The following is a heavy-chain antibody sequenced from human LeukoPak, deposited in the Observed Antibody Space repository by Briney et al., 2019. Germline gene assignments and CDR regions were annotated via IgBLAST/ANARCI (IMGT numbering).Heavy chain of an antibody. Sequence: GASVKVSCKASGYTFTSYGISWVRQAPGQGLEWMGRIDPSDSYTNYSPSFQGHVTISADKSISTAYLQWSSLKASDTAMYYCARSPWDTAMVTYYYYGMDVWGQGTTVTVSS. CDR2: IDPSDSYT. CDR1: GYTFTSYG. CDR3: ARSPWDTAMVTYYYYGMDV. V-gene: IGHV5-10-1*01. J-gene: IGHJ6*02. D-gene: IGHD5-18*01.